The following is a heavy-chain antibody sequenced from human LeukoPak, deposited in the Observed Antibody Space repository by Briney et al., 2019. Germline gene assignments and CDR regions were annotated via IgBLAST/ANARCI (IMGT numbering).Heavy chain of an antibody. CDR2: ISGSGGST. J-gene: IGHJ4*02. CDR1: GFTFSSYA. Sequence: GGSLRLSCAASGFTFSSYAMSRVRQAPGKGLEWVSAISGSGGSTYYADSVKGRFTISRDNSKNTLYLQMNSLRAEDTAVYYCAKGGMKYQLLTYLDYWGQGTLVTVSS. V-gene: IGHV3-23*01. D-gene: IGHD2-2*01. CDR3: AKGGMKYQLLTYLDY.